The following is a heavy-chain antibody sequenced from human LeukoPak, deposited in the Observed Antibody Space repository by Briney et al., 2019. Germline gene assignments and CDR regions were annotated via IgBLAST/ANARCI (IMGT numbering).Heavy chain of an antibody. V-gene: IGHV3-23*01. Sequence: PGGSLRLSCAASGFTFSSYAMSWVRQAPGKGLEWVSTISDTGSGTYYADSVKGRFTISRDNSKNTLYLQMNSLRAEDTAVYYCAKSPYISTWYGDYWGQGTLVTVSS. D-gene: IGHD6-13*01. J-gene: IGHJ4*02. CDR3: AKSPYISTWYGDY. CDR1: GFTFSSYA. CDR2: ISDTGSGT.